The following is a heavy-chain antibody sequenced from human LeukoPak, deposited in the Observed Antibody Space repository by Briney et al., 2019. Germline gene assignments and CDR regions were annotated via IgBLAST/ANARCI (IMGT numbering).Heavy chain of an antibody. V-gene: IGHV4-59*08. CDR2: MSYSGSS. Sequence: SETLSLTCTVSGGSISSYYWNWIRQPPGKGLEWIGYMSYSGSSNYNPSLKSRVTIALDRSKRQFSLKLSSVTAADTAVYHCAGIAVAGTWADAFDIWGQGTEVTVSS. D-gene: IGHD6-19*01. J-gene: IGHJ3*02. CDR1: GGSISSYY. CDR3: AGIAVAGTWADAFDI.